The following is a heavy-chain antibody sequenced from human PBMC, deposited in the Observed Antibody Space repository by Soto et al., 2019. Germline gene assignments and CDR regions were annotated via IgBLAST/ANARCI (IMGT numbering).Heavy chain of an antibody. CDR3: AKYRYSNYYYALDV. D-gene: IGHD2-15*01. V-gene: IGHV3-23*01. Sequence: TGGSLRLSCAGSGFTFGNSAMSWVRQAPGKGLEWVSAISGSGGSTYYADSVKGRFTISRDNSRNTLYLQMISLRAEDTAVYYCAKYRYSNYYYALDVWGQGTTVTVSS. CDR2: ISGSGGST. J-gene: IGHJ6*02. CDR1: GFTFGNSA.